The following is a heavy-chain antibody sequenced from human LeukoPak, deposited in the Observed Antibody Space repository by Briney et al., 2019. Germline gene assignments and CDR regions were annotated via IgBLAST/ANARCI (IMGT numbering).Heavy chain of an antibody. Sequence: GGSLRLSCAASGFTFSRYWMTWVRQAPGKGLEWVANIKEDGSENSYVESVKGRFTISRDNAKNSLYLQLNSLRAEDTAVYFCARQRYSDYWGQGTLVPSPQ. CDR1: GFTFSRYW. CDR3: ARQRYSDY. D-gene: IGHD1-1*01. J-gene: IGHJ4*02. V-gene: IGHV3-7*01. CDR2: IKEDGSEN.